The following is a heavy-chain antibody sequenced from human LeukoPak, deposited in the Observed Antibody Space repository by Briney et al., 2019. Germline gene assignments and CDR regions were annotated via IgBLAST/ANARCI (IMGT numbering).Heavy chain of an antibody. CDR2: ISYDGSNK. CDR3: AKDGRSYSPGWFDP. J-gene: IGHJ5*02. Sequence: GGSLRLSCAASGFTFSSYGMHWVRQAPGKGLEWVAVISYDGSNKYYADSVKGRFTISRDNSKNTLYLQMNSLRAEDTAVYYCAKDGRSYSPGWFDPWGQGTLVTASS. CDR1: GFTFSSYG. V-gene: IGHV3-30*18. D-gene: IGHD1-26*01.